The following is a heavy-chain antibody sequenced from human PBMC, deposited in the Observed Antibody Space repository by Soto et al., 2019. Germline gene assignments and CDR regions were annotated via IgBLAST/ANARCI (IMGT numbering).Heavy chain of an antibody. V-gene: IGHV4-59*01. CDR3: ARDPGIAVAGTRVRAFDI. CDR1: GASFSSYY. J-gene: IGHJ3*02. D-gene: IGHD6-19*01. CDR2: IYYSGNT. Sequence: SETLSLTCSVSGASFSSYYLSWIRQPPGKGLEWIGYIYYSGNTDYNPSLKSRVTISVDTSKNQFSLKLSSVTAADTAVYYCARDPGIAVAGTRVRAFDIWAKGQWSPSPQ.